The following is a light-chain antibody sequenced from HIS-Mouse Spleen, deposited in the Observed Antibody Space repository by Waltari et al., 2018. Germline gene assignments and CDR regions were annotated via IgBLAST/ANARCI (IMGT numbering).Light chain of an antibody. Sequence: QSVLTQPPSASGTPGQRVTISCSGSSSNIGSNYVYWYQQPPGTAPKLLTYRNNQRPSGVPYRFSGSKSGTSASLAISGLRSEDEADYYCAAWDDSLSGPVFGGGTKLTVL. CDR2: RNN. V-gene: IGLV1-47*01. CDR1: SSNIGSNY. J-gene: IGLJ3*02. CDR3: AAWDDSLSGPV.